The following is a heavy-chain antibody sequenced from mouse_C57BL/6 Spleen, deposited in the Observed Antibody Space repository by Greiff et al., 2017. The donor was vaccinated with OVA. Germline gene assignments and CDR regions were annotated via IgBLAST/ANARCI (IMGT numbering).Heavy chain of an antibody. Sequence: QVQLQQPGAELVMPGASVKLSCKASGYTFTSYWMHWVKQRPGQGLEWIGEIDPSDSYTNYNQKFKGKSTLTVDKSSSTAYMQLSSLTSEDSAFYYCARASGNSAFASWGQGTLVPVSP. D-gene: IGHD1-3*01. J-gene: IGHJ3*01. CDR2: IDPSDSYT. CDR3: ARASGNSAFAS. CDR1: GYTFTSYW. V-gene: IGHV1-69*01.